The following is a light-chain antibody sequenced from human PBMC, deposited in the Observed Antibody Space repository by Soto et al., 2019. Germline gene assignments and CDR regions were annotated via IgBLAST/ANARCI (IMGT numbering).Light chain of an antibody. CDR1: SSNIGSNY. V-gene: IGLV1-47*01. CDR2: RNN. CDR3: AAWDASLSGYD. J-gene: IGLJ1*01. Sequence: QSVLTQPPSAYGTPGQRVTISCSGSSSNIGSNYVYWYQQLPGTAPKLLIYRNNQRPSGVPDRFSGSKSGTSASLAISGLRSEDEADYYCAAWDASLSGYDFGTGTKLTVL.